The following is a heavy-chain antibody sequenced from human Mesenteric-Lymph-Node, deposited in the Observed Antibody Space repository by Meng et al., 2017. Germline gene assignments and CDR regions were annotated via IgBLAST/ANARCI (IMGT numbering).Heavy chain of an antibody. CDR3: ARDFARTPSYYFDY. CDR1: GFTFSSYW. D-gene: IGHD3-3*01. J-gene: IGHJ4*02. V-gene: IGHV3-7*01. Sequence: GGSLRLSCAASGFTFSSYWMSWVRQAPGKGMEWVANIKQDGSEKYYVDSVKGRFTISRDNAKNSLYLQVNSLRAEDTAVYYCARDFARTPSYYFDYWGQGTLVTVSS. CDR2: IKQDGSEK.